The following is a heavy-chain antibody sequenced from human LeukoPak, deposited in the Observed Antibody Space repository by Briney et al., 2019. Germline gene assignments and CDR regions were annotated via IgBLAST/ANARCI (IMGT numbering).Heavy chain of an antibody. CDR1: GGSISSSIYY. CDR3: ASPPLYSGSSYFGY. D-gene: IGHD1-26*01. V-gene: IGHV4-39*01. Sequence: PSETLSLTCTVSGGSISSSIYYWGWIRQPPGKGLEWIGSIYYSRSTYYNPSLKSRVTISVDTSKNQFSLKLSSVTAADTAVYYCASPPLYSGSSYFGYWGQGTLVTVSS. J-gene: IGHJ4*02. CDR2: IYYSRST.